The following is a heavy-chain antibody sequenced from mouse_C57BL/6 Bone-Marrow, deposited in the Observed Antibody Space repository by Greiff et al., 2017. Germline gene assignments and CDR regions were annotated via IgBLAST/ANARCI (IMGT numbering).Heavy chain of an antibody. CDR1: GFTFSDFY. V-gene: IGHV7-1*01. Sequence: EVKLMESGGGLVQSGRSLRLSCATSGFTFSDFYMEWVRQAPGKGLEWIAASRNKANDYTTEYSASVKGRFIVSRDTSQSILYLQMNALIAEDTAIYYCARDVGLLPVFDVWGTGTTVTVSS. J-gene: IGHJ1*03. D-gene: IGHD2-3*01. CDR3: ARDVGLLPVFDV. CDR2: SRNKANDYTT.